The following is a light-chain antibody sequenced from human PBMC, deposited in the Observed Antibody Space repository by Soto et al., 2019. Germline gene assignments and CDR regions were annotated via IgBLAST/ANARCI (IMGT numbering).Light chain of an antibody. CDR3: QQYNSYSQT. J-gene: IGKJ1*01. Sequence: DIRMTQSPSTLSASVGDRFTITCRASQSISSWLAWYQQKPGKAPKLLIYKASSLESGVPSRFSGSGSGTEFTLTISSLQPDDFATYYCQQYNSYSQTFGQGTKVDI. CDR2: KAS. CDR1: QSISSW. V-gene: IGKV1-5*03.